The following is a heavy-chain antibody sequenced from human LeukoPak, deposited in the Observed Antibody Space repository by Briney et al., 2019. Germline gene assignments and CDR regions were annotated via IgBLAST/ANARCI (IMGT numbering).Heavy chain of an antibody. CDR1: GFTFTNPY. CDR2: IKSKTDGGTI. Sequence: GGTQRLPCAPSGFTFTNPYMSWVRQAPGKGLEWVGRIKSKTDGGTIDYAAPVKGRFTISRDDSKNTLYLQMNSLEIEDTAVYYCAAATCYSEFAYWGEAWLVTASS. V-gene: IGHV3-15*01. D-gene: IGHD6-25*01. CDR3: AAATCYSEFAY. J-gene: IGHJ4*02.